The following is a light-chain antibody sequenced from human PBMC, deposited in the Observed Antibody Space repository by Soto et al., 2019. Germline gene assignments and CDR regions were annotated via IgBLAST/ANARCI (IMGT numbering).Light chain of an antibody. V-gene: IGKV3-11*01. CDR3: QQRSNWPPS. CDR2: DAP. Sequence: EIVLTQSPATLSLSPGERATLSCRASQSVSRYLAWYQQKPGQAPRLLIYDAPNRATGIPARFSGSGSGTDFTLTISSLEPEDFAVYYCQQRSNWPPSFGQGTKLEIK. CDR1: QSVSRY. J-gene: IGKJ2*03.